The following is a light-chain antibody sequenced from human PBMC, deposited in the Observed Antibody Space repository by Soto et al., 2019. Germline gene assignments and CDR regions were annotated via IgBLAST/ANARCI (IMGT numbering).Light chain of an antibody. CDR3: QQRGNWPS. CDR2: DAS. Sequence: ERLLTQSPGTLSLSPGETATLSCRASQSMSSDYVAWYQQKPGQAPRLLIYDASNRATGIPARFSGSGSGTDFTLTISSLEPEDFAVYYCQQRGNWPSFGGGTKVDIK. J-gene: IGKJ4*01. CDR1: QSMSSD. V-gene: IGKV3-11*01.